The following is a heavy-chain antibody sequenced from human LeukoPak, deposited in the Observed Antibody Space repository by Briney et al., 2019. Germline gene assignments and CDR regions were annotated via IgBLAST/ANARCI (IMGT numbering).Heavy chain of an antibody. J-gene: IGHJ5*02. CDR1: RFSLSNARIG. CDR3: ARIEAISGYDRNWFDP. D-gene: IGHD5-12*01. CDR2: NFSNDEN. Sequence: SGPVLVKPTETLTLTCTVSRFSLSNARIGVSCIRQPPGKALEWLAHNFSNDENSYSTSLKSGLTISKDTSKSQVVLTMTNMDPVDTDTYYCARIEAISGYDRNWFDPWGQGTLVTVSS. V-gene: IGHV2-26*01.